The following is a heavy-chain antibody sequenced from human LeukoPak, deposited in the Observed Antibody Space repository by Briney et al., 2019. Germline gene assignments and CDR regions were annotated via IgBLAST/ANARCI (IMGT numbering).Heavy chain of an antibody. Sequence: PSETLSLTCTVSGASITRDYWSWIRQPPGKGLEWIVFLYYSGSTSYSPSLKSRVTMSVDTSKNQFSLSLGSVTAADTAIYYCARHQYEVGSTEWGQGTLVTVSS. V-gene: IGHV4-59*08. CDR3: ARHQYEVGSTE. D-gene: IGHD5/OR15-5a*01. J-gene: IGHJ4*02. CDR2: LYYSGST. CDR1: GASITRDY.